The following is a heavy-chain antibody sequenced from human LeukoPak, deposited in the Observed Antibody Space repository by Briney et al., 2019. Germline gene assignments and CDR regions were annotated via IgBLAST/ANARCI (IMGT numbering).Heavy chain of an antibody. J-gene: IGHJ4*02. CDR3: ARRITGTLAPFDS. V-gene: IGHV4-39*07. D-gene: IGHD1-20*01. Sequence: SETLSLTCTVSGGSISSSSYWGWIRQPPGKGLEWIGSIFYSGSTYYNPSLESRVTVSADKSDNQFSLRVTSVTAADTAIYYCARRITGTLAPFDSWGQGTLVTVSS. CDR2: IFYSGST. CDR1: GGSISSSSY.